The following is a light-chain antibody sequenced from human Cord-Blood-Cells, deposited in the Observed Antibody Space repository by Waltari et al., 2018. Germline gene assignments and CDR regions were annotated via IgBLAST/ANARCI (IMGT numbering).Light chain of an antibody. CDR2: KDS. J-gene: IGLJ3*02. Sequence: SYELTQPSSVSVSPGQTARITSSGDVLANKHARWFQQKPGQAPVLVIYKDSERPSGIPERFSGSSSGTTVTLTISGAQVEDEADYYCYSAADNNRGVFGGGTKLTVL. CDR3: YSAADNNRGV. CDR1: VLANKH. V-gene: IGLV3-27*01.